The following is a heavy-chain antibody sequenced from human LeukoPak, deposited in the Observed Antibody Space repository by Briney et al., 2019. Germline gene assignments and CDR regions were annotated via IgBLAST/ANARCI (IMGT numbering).Heavy chain of an antibody. CDR2: IYTSGST. D-gene: IGHD3-22*01. CDR3: AREKYYYDSSGYDY. Sequence: PSETLSLTCIVSGGSISSGSYYWSWIRQPAGKGLEWIGRIYTSGSTNYNPSLKSRVTISVDTSKNQFSLKLSSVTAADTAVYYCAREKYYYDSSGYDYWGQGTLVTVSS. J-gene: IGHJ4*02. CDR1: GGSISSGSYY. V-gene: IGHV4-61*02.